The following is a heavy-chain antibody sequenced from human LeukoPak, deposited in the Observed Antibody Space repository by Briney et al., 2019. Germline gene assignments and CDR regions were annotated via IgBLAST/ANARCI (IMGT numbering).Heavy chain of an antibody. CDR1: GGSFSDYY. V-gene: IGHV4-34*01. Sequence: SETLSLTCAVYGGSFSDYYWSWIRQPPGKGLEWIGEINHSGSTNYNPSLKSRVTISVDTSKNQFSLKLTSVTAADTAVYYCARGQKRWFGEPYYFDYWGQGTLVTVSS. J-gene: IGHJ4*02. D-gene: IGHD3-10*01. CDR2: INHSGST. CDR3: ARGQKRWFGEPYYFDY.